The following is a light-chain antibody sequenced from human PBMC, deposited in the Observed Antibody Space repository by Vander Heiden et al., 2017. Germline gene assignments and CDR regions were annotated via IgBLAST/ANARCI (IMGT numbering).Light chain of an antibody. V-gene: IGKV1-33*01. CDR3: QRSDDFPYT. CDR1: QDIDKS. J-gene: IGKJ2*01. Sequence: DIQMPPSPSSLSPSVGDRVTITCQASQDIDKSLNWYQQKPGKAPKLLIYDASNLGTGVPSRFSGGGSGTDFTLTISSLQPEDIATYYCQRSDDFPYTFGRGTRLEIK. CDR2: DAS.